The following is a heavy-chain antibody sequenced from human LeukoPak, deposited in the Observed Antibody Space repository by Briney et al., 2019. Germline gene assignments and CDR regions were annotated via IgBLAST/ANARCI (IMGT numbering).Heavy chain of an antibody. Sequence: SETLSLTCTVSGGSISSNYWSWIRQPPGKGLEWIGYIYYSGGTNYNPSLKSRVTISRNTSKNQFSLKLTSVTAADTAVYYCARQTHYTLAFDYWGQGTLVTVSS. CDR1: GGSISSNY. J-gene: IGHJ4*02. CDR2: IYYSGGT. D-gene: IGHD2-2*02. CDR3: ARQTHYTLAFDY. V-gene: IGHV4-59*08.